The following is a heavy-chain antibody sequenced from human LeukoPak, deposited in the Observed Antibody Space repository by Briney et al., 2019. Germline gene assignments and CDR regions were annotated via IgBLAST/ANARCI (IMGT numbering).Heavy chain of an antibody. CDR1: GGSISSGGYY. Sequence: SETLSLTCTVSGGSISSGGYYWSWIRQHPGKGLEWIGYIYYSGSTYYNPSLKSRVTISVDTSKNQFSLKLSSVTAADTAVYYCARVPAATYYFDYWGQGTLVTVSS. D-gene: IGHD2-2*01. J-gene: IGHJ4*02. CDR2: IYYSGST. CDR3: ARVPAATYYFDY. V-gene: IGHV4-31*03.